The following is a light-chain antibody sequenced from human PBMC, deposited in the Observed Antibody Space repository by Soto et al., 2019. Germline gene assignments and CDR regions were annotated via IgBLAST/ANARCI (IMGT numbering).Light chain of an antibody. Sequence: QSVLTQPPSVSAAPGQKVTISCSGSSSNIGNDFVSWYQQFPGTVPKLLIYDTNKRHSGIPDRFSGSKSGTSATLAITGLQTGDEAHYYCATWDNSLSAGVFGGGTKVTVL. V-gene: IGLV1-51*01. J-gene: IGLJ2*01. CDR1: SSNIGNDF. CDR3: ATWDNSLSAGV. CDR2: DTN.